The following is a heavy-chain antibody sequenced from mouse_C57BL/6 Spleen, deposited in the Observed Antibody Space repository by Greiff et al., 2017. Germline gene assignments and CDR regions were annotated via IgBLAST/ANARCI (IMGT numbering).Heavy chain of an antibody. V-gene: IGHV1-22*01. Sequence: EVQLQQSGPELVKPGASVKMSCKASGYTFTDYNMHWVKQSPGQSLEWIGYINPKNGGTSYNQKFKGKATLTVNKSSSTAYMELRSLTSEDSAVYYCAGLRGTWFAYWGQGTLVTVSA. CDR2: INPKNGGT. J-gene: IGHJ3*01. CDR1: GYTFTDYN. CDR3: AGLRGTWFAY.